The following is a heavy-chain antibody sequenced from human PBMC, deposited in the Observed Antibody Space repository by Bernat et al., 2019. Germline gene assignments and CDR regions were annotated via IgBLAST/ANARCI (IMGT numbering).Heavy chain of an antibody. CDR3: AKCQAEIWLQLPTGA. Sequence: QVQLVESGGGVVQPGGSLRLSCAASGFTFSSYGMHWVRQAPGKGLEWVAFIRYDGSNKYYADSVKGRFTISRDNSKNTLYLQMNSLRAEDTAVYYCAKCQAEIWLQLPTGAWGQGTLVTVSS. D-gene: IGHD5-24*01. CDR2: IRYDGSNK. CDR1: GFTFSSYG. J-gene: IGHJ4*02. V-gene: IGHV3-30*02.